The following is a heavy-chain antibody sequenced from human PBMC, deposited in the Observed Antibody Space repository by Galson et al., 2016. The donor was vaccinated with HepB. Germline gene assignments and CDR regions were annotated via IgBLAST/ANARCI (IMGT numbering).Heavy chain of an antibody. J-gene: IGHJ4*02. CDR1: GFSFDYHT. CDR2: ITSVSTHT. Sequence: SLRLSCAASGFSFDYHTMHWVRQSPGKAPEWVSAITSVSTHTYYADSVRGRFTISRENAKNSLYLQMTSLKVEDTAIYYCARLVSVAFGLDYWGPGTLVTVSS. V-gene: IGHV3-21*01. CDR3: ARLVSVAFGLDY. D-gene: IGHD3-3*02.